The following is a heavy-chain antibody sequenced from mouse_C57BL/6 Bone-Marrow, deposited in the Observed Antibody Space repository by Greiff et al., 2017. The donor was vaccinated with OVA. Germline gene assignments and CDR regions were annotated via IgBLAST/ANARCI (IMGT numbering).Heavy chain of an antibody. J-gene: IGHJ2*01. CDR2: IDPSDSYT. CDR3: AREGTYYYGSSSFDY. V-gene: IGHV1-69*01. Sequence: QVQLQQPGAELVMPGASVKLSCKASGYTFTSYWMHWVKQRPGQGLEWIGEIDPSDSYTNYNQKFKGKSILTVDKSSSTAYMQLSSLTSEDSAVYYCAREGTYYYGSSSFDYWGQGTTLTVSS. CDR1: GYTFTSYW. D-gene: IGHD1-1*01.